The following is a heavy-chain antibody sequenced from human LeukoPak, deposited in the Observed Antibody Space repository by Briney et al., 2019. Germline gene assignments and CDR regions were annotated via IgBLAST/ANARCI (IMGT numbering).Heavy chain of an antibody. CDR3: AREASNGYNLLGYFDF. V-gene: IGHV1-2*02. J-gene: IGHJ4*02. Sequence: ASVKVSCKASGYTFTGYYMHWVRQAPGQGLEWMGWINPNSGGTNYAQKFQGRVTMTRDTSISTANLQLSSLGPDDTAVYYCAREASNGYNLLGYFDFWGPGTLVSVSS. D-gene: IGHD5-18*01. CDR2: INPNSGGT. CDR1: GYTFTGYY.